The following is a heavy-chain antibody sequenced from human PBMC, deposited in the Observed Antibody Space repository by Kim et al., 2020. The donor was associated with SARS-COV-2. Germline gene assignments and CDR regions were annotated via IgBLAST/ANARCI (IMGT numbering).Heavy chain of an antibody. V-gene: IGHV3-30*04. CDR1: GFTFSRSA. CDR3: VRGASLWWYFDL. Sequence: GGSLRLSCEASGFTFSRSAMHWVRQAPGKGLEWVAVIGEDGRHENYGDSVKGRFTISRDNFKSTLYLQMNSLRVDDTSVYYCVRGASLWWYFDLWGRGTLVTASS. J-gene: IGHJ2*01. D-gene: IGHD5-18*01. CDR2: IGEDGRHE.